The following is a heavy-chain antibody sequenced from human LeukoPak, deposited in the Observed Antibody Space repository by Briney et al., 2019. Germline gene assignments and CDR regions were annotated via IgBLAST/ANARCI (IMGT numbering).Heavy chain of an antibody. V-gene: IGHV3-72*01. D-gene: IGHD3-10*01. J-gene: IGHJ4*02. CDR2: SRAKAKSYTT. Sequence: GGSLRLSCAGSGFTFSDHYMDWVRQAPGKGLEWVGRSRAKAKSYTTEYAASVKGRFTISRDDSENSLYLQMNSLKTEDTAVYYCTSRGSDCYHIDYWGQGTLVTVSS. CDR3: TSRGSDCYHIDY. CDR1: GFTFSDHY.